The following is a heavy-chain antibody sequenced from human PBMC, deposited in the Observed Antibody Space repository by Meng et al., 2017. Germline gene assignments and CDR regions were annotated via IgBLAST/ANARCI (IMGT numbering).Heavy chain of an antibody. J-gene: IGHJ6*02. V-gene: IGHV3-21*01. CDR3: ARDRYGDYAFWLDYYYYYGMDV. CDR1: GFTFSSYS. Sequence: GESLKISCAASGFTFSSYSMNWVRQAPGKGLEWVSSISSSSSYIYYADSVKGRFTISRDNAKNSLYLQMNSLRAEDTAVYYCARDRYGDYAFWLDYYYYYGMDVWGQGNTVNGAS. CDR2: ISSSSSYI. D-gene: IGHD4-17*01.